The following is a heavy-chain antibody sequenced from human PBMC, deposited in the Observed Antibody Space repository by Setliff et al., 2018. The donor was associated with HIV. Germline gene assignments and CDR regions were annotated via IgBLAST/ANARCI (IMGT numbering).Heavy chain of an antibody. Sequence: GASVKVSCKASGYTFTNYDINWVRQAPGQGLEWMGWMNPNSGNTGYAQKFQGRVTMTRNTSISTAYMELSSLRSEDSAVYYCASSWSRVPYYGLDVWGQGTTVTVSS. CDR2: MNPNSGNT. J-gene: IGHJ6*02. CDR1: GYTFTNYD. D-gene: IGHD6-13*01. CDR3: ASSWSRVPYYGLDV. V-gene: IGHV1-8*02.